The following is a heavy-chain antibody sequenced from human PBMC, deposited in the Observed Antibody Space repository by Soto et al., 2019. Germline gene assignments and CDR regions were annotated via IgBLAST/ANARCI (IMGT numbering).Heavy chain of an antibody. V-gene: IGHV1-3*01. Sequence: EASVKVSCKASGYTFTSYAMHWVRQAPGQRLEWMGWINAGNGNTKYSQKFQGRVTITRDTSASTAYMELSSLRSEDTAVYYCARDLFNWFGELGGTGEMNWGQGTLVTVSS. CDR1: GYTFTSYA. CDR2: INAGNGNT. D-gene: IGHD3-10*01. CDR3: ARDLFNWFGELGGTGEMN. J-gene: IGHJ4*02.